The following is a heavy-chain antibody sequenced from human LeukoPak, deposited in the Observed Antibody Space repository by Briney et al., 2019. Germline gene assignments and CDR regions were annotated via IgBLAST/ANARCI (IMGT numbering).Heavy chain of an antibody. J-gene: IGHJ4*02. Sequence: SETLSLTCNVSGGSISVYFWSWIRQPPGKGLEWIGHIYYKGNTNYNSSLQSRVTISIDTSKTQFSLNLSSVTAADTGVYYCARDRGSGYFPGFDSWGQGTLVTVSS. CDR3: ARDRGSGYFPGFDS. V-gene: IGHV4-59*01. CDR2: IYYKGNT. CDR1: GGSISVYF. D-gene: IGHD3-3*01.